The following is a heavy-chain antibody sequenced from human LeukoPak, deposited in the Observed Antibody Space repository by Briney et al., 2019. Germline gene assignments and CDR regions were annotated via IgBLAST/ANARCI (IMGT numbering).Heavy chain of an antibody. CDR2: INHSGST. Sequence: SETLSLTCAVYGGSFSGYYWSWIRQPPGKGLEWIGEINHSGSTNYNPSLKSRVTISVDTSKNQFSLKLSSVTAADTAVYYCARRFRPLRFLGGDYYYMDVWGKGTTVTISS. D-gene: IGHD3-3*01. V-gene: IGHV4-34*01. CDR1: GGSFSGYY. J-gene: IGHJ6*03. CDR3: ARRFRPLRFLGGDYYYMDV.